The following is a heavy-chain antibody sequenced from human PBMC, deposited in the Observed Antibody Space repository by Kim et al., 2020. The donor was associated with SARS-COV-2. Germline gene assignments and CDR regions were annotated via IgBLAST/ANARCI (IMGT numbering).Heavy chain of an antibody. Sequence: GGSLRLSCAASGFTFSSYAMHWVRQAPGKGLEWVAVISYDGSNKYYADSVKGRFTISRDNSKNTLYLQMNSLRAEDTAVYYCARDIAAAGMSYYYYGMDVWGQGTTVTVSS. CDR1: GFTFSSYA. CDR3: ARDIAAAGMSYYYYGMDV. D-gene: IGHD6-13*01. CDR2: ISYDGSNK. V-gene: IGHV3-30*04. J-gene: IGHJ6*02.